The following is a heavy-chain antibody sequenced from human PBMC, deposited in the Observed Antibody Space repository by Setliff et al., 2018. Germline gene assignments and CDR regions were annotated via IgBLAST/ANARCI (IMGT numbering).Heavy chain of an antibody. CDR2: ISAYNGNT. CDR1: GYPFTSYG. Sequence: ASVKVSCKASGYPFTSYGISWVRQAPGQGLEWMGWISAYNGNTNYAQKLQGRVTMTTDTSTSTAYMELRSLRSDDTAVYYCARELRPGPQAKYYYDSSGYSPFDIWGQGTMVTVSS. D-gene: IGHD3-22*01. V-gene: IGHV1-18*01. CDR3: ARELRPGPQAKYYYDSSGYSPFDI. J-gene: IGHJ3*02.